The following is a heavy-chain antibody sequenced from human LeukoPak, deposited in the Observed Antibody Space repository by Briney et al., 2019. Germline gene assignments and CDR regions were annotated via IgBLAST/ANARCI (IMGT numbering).Heavy chain of an antibody. Sequence: GGSLRLSCAASGFTFSSYSMNWVRQAPGKGLEWVSYTSSSSSAIYYTDSVKGRFTISRDNAKNSLYLQMNSLRDEDTAVYYCAREYHYYDSSGYYFWGQGTLVTVSS. D-gene: IGHD3-22*01. V-gene: IGHV3-48*02. J-gene: IGHJ4*02. CDR2: TSSSSSAI. CDR3: AREYHYYDSSGYYF. CDR1: GFTFSSYS.